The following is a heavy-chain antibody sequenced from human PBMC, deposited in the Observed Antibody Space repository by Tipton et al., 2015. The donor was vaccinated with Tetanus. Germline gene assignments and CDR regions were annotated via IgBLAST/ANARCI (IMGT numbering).Heavy chain of an antibody. CDR1: GGSISTYH. Sequence: TLSLTCTVSGGSISTYHWNWIQQFPGKGLEWIGYIDYFGTTKYNPSLKSRVAMSVDTSKNQLSLKLSSVTSADTAVYYCARGGIAAAGGGLDYWGQGTLVTVSS. CDR3: ARGGIAAAGGGLDY. V-gene: IGHV4-59*01. CDR2: IDYFGTT. D-gene: IGHD6-13*01. J-gene: IGHJ4*02.